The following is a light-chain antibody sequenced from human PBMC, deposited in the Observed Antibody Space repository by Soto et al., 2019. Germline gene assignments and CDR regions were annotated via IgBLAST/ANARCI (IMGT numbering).Light chain of an antibody. Sequence: DIQMTQSPSTLSASAGDRVTITCRASQSVTSRLAWYQQKPGKAPKLLIYGASNLESGVPSRFSGSGSGTEFTLTISSLQPDDFATYYCQQYNSYSLTFGGGTTVEIK. V-gene: IGKV1-5*01. CDR3: QQYNSYSLT. CDR1: QSVTSR. CDR2: GAS. J-gene: IGKJ4*01.